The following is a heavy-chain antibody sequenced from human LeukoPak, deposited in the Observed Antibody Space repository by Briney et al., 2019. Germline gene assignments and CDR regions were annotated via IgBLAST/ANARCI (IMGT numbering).Heavy chain of an antibody. CDR1: GYNFTSYW. V-gene: IGHV5-51*01. CDR2: IYTGDSDT. Sequence: GESLQISCQGSGYNFTSYWIGWVRQVTGKGLEWMGIIYTGDSDTRYSPSFQGQVTISADKSITTAYLQWSSLKASDTAMYYCARQRRSDYGVRGAFDIWGQGTMVTVSS. J-gene: IGHJ3*02. CDR3: ARQRRSDYGVRGAFDI. D-gene: IGHD4-17*01.